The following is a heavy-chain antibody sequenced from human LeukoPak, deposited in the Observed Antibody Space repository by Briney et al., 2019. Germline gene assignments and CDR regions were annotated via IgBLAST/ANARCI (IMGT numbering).Heavy chain of an antibody. J-gene: IGHJ6*02. V-gene: IGHV1-69*13. CDR2: IIPIFGTA. Sequence: ASVKVSCKASGGTFSSYAISWVRQAPGQGLEWMGGIIPIFGTANYAQKFQGRVTITADESTSTAYMELSSLRSEDTAVYYCATFDWGADGMDVWGQGTTVTVSS. D-gene: IGHD3-16*01. CDR1: GGTFSSYA. CDR3: ATFDWGADGMDV.